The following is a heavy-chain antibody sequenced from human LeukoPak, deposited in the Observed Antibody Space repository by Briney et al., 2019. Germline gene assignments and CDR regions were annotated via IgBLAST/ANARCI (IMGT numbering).Heavy chain of an antibody. V-gene: IGHV4-59*08. J-gene: IGHJ4*02. D-gene: IGHD3-22*01. Sequence: SETLSLTFTVSGGSINSYYWSLIRQPPGKGLGWIGYIYYSGSTNYKPSLKSRVTISVDTSNNKFSLKLTSLTAADTAVYYCARRGRYYYDSSGYYLTAFDYWGQGTLVTVSS. CDR3: ARRGRYYYDSSGYYLTAFDY. CDR2: IYYSGST. CDR1: GGSINSYY.